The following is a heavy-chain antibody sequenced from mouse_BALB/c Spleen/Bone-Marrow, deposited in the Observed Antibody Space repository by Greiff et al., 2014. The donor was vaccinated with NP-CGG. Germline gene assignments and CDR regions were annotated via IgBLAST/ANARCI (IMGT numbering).Heavy chain of an antibody. J-gene: IGHJ4*01. D-gene: IGHD4-1*01. V-gene: IGHV2-6-7*01. CDR1: GFSLTGYD. CDR3: ARELGHYAMDY. CDR2: IWGDGST. Sequence: VQLVESGPGLVAPSQSLSITCTVSGFSLTGYDVNWVRQPPGKGLEWLGMIWGDGSTDYNSALKSRLSISKDNSKSQVFLKMNSLQTDDTARYYCARELGHYAMDYWGQGTSVTVSS.